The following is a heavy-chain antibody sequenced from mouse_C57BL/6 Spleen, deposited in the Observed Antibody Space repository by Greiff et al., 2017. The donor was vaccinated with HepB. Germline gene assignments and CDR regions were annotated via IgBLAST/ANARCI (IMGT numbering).Heavy chain of an antibody. J-gene: IGHJ4*01. D-gene: IGHD2-3*01. CDR1: GFTFSDYG. CDR2: ISSGSSTI. CDR3: ARTYDGYPYYYAMDY. V-gene: IGHV5-17*01. Sequence: DVHLVESGGGLVKPGGSLKLSCAASGFTFSDYGMHWVRQAPEKGLEWVAYISSGSSTIYYADTVKGRFTISRDNAKNTLFLQMTSLRSEDTAMYYCARTYDGYPYYYAMDYWGQGTSVTVSS.